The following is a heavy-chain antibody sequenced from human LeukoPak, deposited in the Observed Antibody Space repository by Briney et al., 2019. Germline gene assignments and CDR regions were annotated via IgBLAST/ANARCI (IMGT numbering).Heavy chain of an antibody. CDR2: ISSSGSTI. J-gene: IGHJ4*02. Sequence: GGSLRLSCAASGFTFSSYEMNWVRQAPGKRLEWVSYISSSGSTIYYADSVKGRFTISRDNAKNSLYPQMNSLRAEDTAVYYCASLLTGYSYQIYDILTGYYNAQRDYWGQGTLVTVSS. V-gene: IGHV3-48*03. D-gene: IGHD3-9*01. CDR3: ASLLTGYSYQIYDILTGYYNAQRDY. CDR1: GFTFSSYE.